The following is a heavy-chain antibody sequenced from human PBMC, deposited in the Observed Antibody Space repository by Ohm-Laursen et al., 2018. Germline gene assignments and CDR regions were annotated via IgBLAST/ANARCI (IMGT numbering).Heavy chain of an antibody. Sequence: SLSLSCAASGFTFRSYWMHWGRQAPGKGLVWVSRINSDGRSTSYADSVKGRFTISRDNAKNTLYLQMSSLRAEDTAVYYCARVVFGGYYDYWGQGALVTVSS. J-gene: IGHJ4*02. CDR2: INSDGRST. CDR3: ARVVFGGYYDY. V-gene: IGHV3-74*01. CDR1: GFTFRSYW. D-gene: IGHD2-15*01.